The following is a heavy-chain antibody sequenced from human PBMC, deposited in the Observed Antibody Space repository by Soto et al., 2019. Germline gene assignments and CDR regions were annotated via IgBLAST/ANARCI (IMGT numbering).Heavy chain of an antibody. Sequence: GGSLRLSCAASGFTFSSYAMSWVRQAPGKGLEWVSSISGSGGTAYFADSVKGRFTISRDNSKNTLYLQMNSLRAEDTAVYYCAKPGFQSADWSPFDYWGQGTLVTVSS. D-gene: IGHD3-9*01. CDR3: AKPGFQSADWSPFDY. J-gene: IGHJ4*02. CDR2: ISGSGGTA. CDR1: GFTFSSYA. V-gene: IGHV3-23*01.